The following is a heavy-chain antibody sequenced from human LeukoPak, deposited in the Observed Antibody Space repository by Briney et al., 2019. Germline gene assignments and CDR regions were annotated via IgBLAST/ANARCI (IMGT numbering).Heavy chain of an antibody. CDR1: GGTFSSYA. D-gene: IGHD3-3*01. J-gene: IGHJ4*02. CDR2: IIPIFGTA. Sequence: SVKVSCKASGGTFSSYAISWVRQAPGQGLEWMGGIIPIFGTANYARKFQGRVTITADESTSTAYMELSSLRSEDTAVYYCARGKEYDFWSGYSRFDYWGQGTLVTVSS. V-gene: IGHV1-69*01. CDR3: ARGKEYDFWSGYSRFDY.